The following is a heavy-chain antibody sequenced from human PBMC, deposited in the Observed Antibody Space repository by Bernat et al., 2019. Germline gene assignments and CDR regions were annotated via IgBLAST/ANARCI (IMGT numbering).Heavy chain of an antibody. CDR1: GFPFSSFG. CDR2: ISYDGSNK. J-gene: IGHJ6*02. Sequence: VRLVGSGGGGVQPRGPLRLPCAAPGFPFSSFGWHWVRQAPGKGLEGVAVISYDGSNKFYADSVKGRFTISRDNSKNTLYLQMNSLRAEDTAVYYCAKEESYYYGMDVWGQGTTVTVSS. V-gene: IGHV3-30*18. CDR3: AKEESYYYGMDV.